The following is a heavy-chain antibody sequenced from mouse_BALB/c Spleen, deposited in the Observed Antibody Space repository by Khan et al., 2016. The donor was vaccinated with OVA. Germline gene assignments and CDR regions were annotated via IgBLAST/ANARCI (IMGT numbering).Heavy chain of an antibody. J-gene: IGHJ2*01. Sequence: VQLKQSGTVLARPGASVKMSCKGSGYTFTNYWMHWVKQRPGQGLEWIGAIYPGNSDTNSNQKFKGRAKLTAVTSTSTAYMELNSLTNEDSAVYYCTRNGFGNYESWDYWGQGTTLTVSS. V-gene: IGHV1-5*01. CDR1: GYTFTNYW. CDR2: IYPGNSDT. CDR3: TRNGFGNYESWDY. D-gene: IGHD2-1*01.